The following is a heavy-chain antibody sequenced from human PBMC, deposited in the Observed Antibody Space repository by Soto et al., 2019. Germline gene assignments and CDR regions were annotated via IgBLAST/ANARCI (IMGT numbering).Heavy chain of an antibody. Sequence: ASETLSLTCTVSGGSFKSGSYSWSWIRQPPGKGLEWIGYVYHTVRTSYNPSLKSRVSISMDTSKNQFSLNLDSVTAADTAVYFCARDFAYFDSWGQGTLVTVSS. CDR3: ARDFAYFDS. D-gene: IGHD3-3*01. J-gene: IGHJ4*02. CDR2: VYHTVRT. CDR1: GGSFKSGSYS. V-gene: IGHV4-61*01.